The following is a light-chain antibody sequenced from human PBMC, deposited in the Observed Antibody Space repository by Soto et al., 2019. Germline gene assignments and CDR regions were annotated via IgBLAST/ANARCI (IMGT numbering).Light chain of an antibody. CDR2: SAS. J-gene: IGKJ3*01. V-gene: IGKV3-20*01. Sequence: EIVLTQFPGTLSLSPGERATLSCRASQSLHNNFLVWYQQKPGQAPRLLISSASRSATGIPDRFSGSGSGKHFTPPISRLAPEDLAVIYCHQSGIPPLPFGPGTRLDVK. CDR1: QSLHNNF. CDR3: HQSGIPPLP.